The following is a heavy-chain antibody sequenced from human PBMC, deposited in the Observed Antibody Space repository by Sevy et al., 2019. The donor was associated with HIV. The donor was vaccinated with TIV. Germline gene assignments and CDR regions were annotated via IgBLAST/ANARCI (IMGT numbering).Heavy chain of an antibody. CDR3: ARDISTVTSNWFDP. J-gene: IGHJ5*02. Sequence: SDTLSLTCTVSGGSISSYYWSWIRQPPGKGLEWIGYIYYSGSTNYNPSLKSRVTISVDTSKNQFSLKLSSVTAADTAVYYCARDISTVTSNWFDPWGQGTLVTVSS. CDR1: GGSISSYY. CDR2: IYYSGST. V-gene: IGHV4-59*01. D-gene: IGHD4-4*01.